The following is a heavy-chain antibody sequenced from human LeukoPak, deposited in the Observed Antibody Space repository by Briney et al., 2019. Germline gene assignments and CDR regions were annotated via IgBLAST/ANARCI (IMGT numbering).Heavy chain of an antibody. CDR2: ISGYNGNT. V-gene: IGHV1-18*01. CDR1: GYTFTSYD. D-gene: IGHD3-10*01. CDR3: AIDYYGSGSYYI. Sequence: GASVKVSCKASGYTFTSYDINWVRQAPGQGLEWMGWISGYNGNTNYAQKLQGRVTMTTDTSTSTAYMELRSLKSDDTAVYYCAIDYYGSGSYYIWGQGTLVTVSS. J-gene: IGHJ4*02.